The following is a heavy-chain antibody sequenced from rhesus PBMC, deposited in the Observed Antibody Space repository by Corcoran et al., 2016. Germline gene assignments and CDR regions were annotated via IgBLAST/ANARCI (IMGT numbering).Heavy chain of an antibody. CDR1: GGSISGYY. V-gene: IGHV4-81*01. CDR2: IDGNSAST. Sequence: QVQLQESGPGLVKPSETLSLTCTVSGGSISGYYWSWIRQPPGKGLEWIGKIDGNSASTNYNPSLKSRVTISKDTSKNQCSLKLSSVTAADTAVYYCAREGGFDYWGQGVLVTVSS. CDR3: AREGGFDY. J-gene: IGHJ4*01.